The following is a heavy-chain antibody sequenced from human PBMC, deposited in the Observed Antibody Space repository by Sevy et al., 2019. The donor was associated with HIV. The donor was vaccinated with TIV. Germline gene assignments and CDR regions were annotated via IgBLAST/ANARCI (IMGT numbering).Heavy chain of an antibody. J-gene: IGHJ4*02. V-gene: IGHV3-23*01. CDR1: GFTFSSYA. D-gene: IGHD4-17*01. CDR3: ANTPLKTVTNTFRGSGEFDY. CDR2: ISGSGGST. Sequence: GGSQRLSCAASGFTFSSYAMSWVRQAPGKGLEWVSAISGSGGSTYYADSVKGRFTISRDNSKNTLYLTMNSLRAEDTAVYYCANTPLKTVTNTFRGSGEFDYWGQRTLVTVSS.